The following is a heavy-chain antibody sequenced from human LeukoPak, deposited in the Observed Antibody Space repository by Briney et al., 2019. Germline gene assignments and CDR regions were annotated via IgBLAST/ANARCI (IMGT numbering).Heavy chain of an antibody. Sequence: NPSGTLSLTCAVSGGSISSSNWWSWVRQPPGKGLEWIGEIYHSGSTYYNPSLKSRVTISVDTSKNRFSLKLSTVTAADTAVYYCARRPTGDPKFDYWGQGTLVTVSS. J-gene: IGHJ4*02. D-gene: IGHD7-27*01. CDR3: ARRPTGDPKFDY. CDR1: GGSISSSNW. CDR2: IYHSGST. V-gene: IGHV4-4*02.